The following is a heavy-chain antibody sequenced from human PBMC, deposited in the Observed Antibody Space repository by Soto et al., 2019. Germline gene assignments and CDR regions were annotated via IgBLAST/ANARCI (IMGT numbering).Heavy chain of an antibody. CDR2: IGNTGGI. J-gene: IGHJ4*02. Sequence: PGGSLRLSCAASGFTFSSHAMSWVRQAPGKGLEWVSTIGNTGGIYYADSVKGRFTISRDNSKNTVYLQMSSLRAEDTAVYFCGKRNPYYFDSWGQGTLVTVSS. V-gene: IGHV3-23*01. D-gene: IGHD1-1*01. CDR1: GFTFSSHA. CDR3: GKRNPYYFDS.